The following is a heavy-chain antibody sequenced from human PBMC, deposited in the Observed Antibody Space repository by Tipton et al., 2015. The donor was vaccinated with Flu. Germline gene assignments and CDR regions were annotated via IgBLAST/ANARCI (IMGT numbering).Heavy chain of an antibody. Sequence: TLSLTCTVSGYSISSRYYWGWIRQPPGKGLEWIGCVYHGGTTYYNPSLKSRVAISLDTFKNQFSLKLTSVTAADTAVYYCARDVFGGSCYPTCGMDVWGQGTTVTVSS. J-gene: IGHJ6*02. V-gene: IGHV4-38-2*02. CDR2: VYHGGTT. D-gene: IGHD2-15*01. CDR1: GYSISSRYY. CDR3: ARDVFGGSCYPTCGMDV.